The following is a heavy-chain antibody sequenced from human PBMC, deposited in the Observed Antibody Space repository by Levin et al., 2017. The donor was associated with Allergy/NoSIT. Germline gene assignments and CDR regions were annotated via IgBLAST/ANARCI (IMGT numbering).Heavy chain of an antibody. CDR2: ISSSSSSI. J-gene: IGHJ3*02. Sequence: ASVKVSCVASGVAFSSYSMNWVRQAPGKGLEWISYISSSSSSIDYADSVKGRFTISRDNSKNSLFLQMNSLRDEDTAVYFCAVMKRNILQAFGIWGQGTMVTVSS. CDR3: AVMKRNILQAFGI. V-gene: IGHV3-48*02. D-gene: IGHD2-8*01. CDR1: GVAFSSYS.